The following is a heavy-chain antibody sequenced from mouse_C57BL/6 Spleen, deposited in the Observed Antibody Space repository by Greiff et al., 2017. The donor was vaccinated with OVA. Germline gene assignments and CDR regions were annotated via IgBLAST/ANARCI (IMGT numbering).Heavy chain of an antibody. CDR1: GFTFSDYY. CDR2: ISNGGGST. D-gene: IGHD2-4*01. J-gene: IGHJ2*01. V-gene: IGHV5-12*01. Sequence: DVMLVESGGGLVQPGGSLKLSCAASGFTFSDYYMYWVRQTPEKRLEWVAYISNGGGSTYYPDTVKGRFTISRDNAKNTLYLQMSRLKSEDTAMYYCARGGLEDWGQGTTLTVSS. CDR3: ARGGLED.